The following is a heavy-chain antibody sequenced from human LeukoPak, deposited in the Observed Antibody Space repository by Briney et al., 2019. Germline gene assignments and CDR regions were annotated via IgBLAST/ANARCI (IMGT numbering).Heavy chain of an antibody. V-gene: IGHV3-21*01. CDR2: ISSSSSYI. J-gene: IGHJ6*02. CDR3: ARDRFGEDVLLWFGELLNTYYYGIDV. CDR1: GFTFSSYS. Sequence: PGGALRLSCAASGFTFSSYSMNWVRQAPGKGLEWVSSISSSSSYIYYADSVKGRFTISRDNAKNSLYLQMNSLRAEDTAVYYCARDRFGEDVLLWFGELLNTYYYGIDVWGQGTTVTVSS. D-gene: IGHD3-10*01.